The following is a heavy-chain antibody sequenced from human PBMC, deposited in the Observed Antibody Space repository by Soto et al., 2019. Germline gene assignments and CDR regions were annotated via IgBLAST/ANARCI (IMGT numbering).Heavy chain of an antibody. CDR1: GFTFSSYS. V-gene: IGHV3-21*01. CDR2: ISSSSSYI. Sequence: EVQLVESGGGLVKPGGSLRLSCAASGFTFSSYSMNWVRQAPGKGLEWVSSISSSSSYIYYADSVKGRFTISRDNAKNSLYLQMNSLRAEDTAVYYCARDNYYDSSGYYLIGNAFDIWGQGTMVTVSS. J-gene: IGHJ3*02. D-gene: IGHD3-22*01. CDR3: ARDNYYDSSGYYLIGNAFDI.